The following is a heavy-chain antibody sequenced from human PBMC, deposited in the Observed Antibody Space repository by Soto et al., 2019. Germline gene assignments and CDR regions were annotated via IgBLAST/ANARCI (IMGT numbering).Heavy chain of an antibody. Sequence: ASVKVSCKASGGTFSSYAISWVRQAPGQGLEWMGGIIPIFGTANYAQKLQGRVTMTTDTSTSTAYMELRSLRSDDTAVYYCAREVVLVPAATPYYYGMDVWGQGTTVTVSS. CDR2: IIPIFGTA. CDR3: AREVVLVPAATPYYYGMDV. CDR1: GGTFSSYA. D-gene: IGHD2-2*01. V-gene: IGHV1-69*05. J-gene: IGHJ6*02.